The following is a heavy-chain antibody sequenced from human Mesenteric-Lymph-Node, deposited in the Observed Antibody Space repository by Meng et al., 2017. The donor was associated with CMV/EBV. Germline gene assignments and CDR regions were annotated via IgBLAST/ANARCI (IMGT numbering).Heavy chain of an antibody. J-gene: IGHJ3*02. D-gene: IGHD6-6*01. CDR3: ARDRKAEYSSSSEAFDI. Sequence: SVKVSCKASGGTFSSYAISCVRQAPGQGLEWMGGIIPIFGTANYAQKFQGRVTITTDESTSTAYMELSSLRSEDTAVYYCARDRKAEYSSSSEAFDIWGQGTMVTVSS. CDR1: GGTFSSYA. CDR2: IIPIFGTA. V-gene: IGHV1-69*05.